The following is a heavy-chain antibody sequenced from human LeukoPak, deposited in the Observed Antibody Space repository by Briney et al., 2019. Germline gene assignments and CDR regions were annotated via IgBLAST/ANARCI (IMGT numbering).Heavy chain of an antibody. J-gene: IGHJ4*02. CDR3: ARDGRPALSIAAAGIGGY. CDR2: ISAYNGNT. CDR1: GYTFTSYG. Sequence: ASVKVSCKASGYTFTSYGISWVRQAPGQGLEWMGWISAYNGNTNYAQKLQGRVTMTTDTSTSTAYMELMSLRSDDTAVYYCARDGRPALSIAAAGIGGYWGQGTLDRVSS. V-gene: IGHV1-18*01. D-gene: IGHD6-13*01.